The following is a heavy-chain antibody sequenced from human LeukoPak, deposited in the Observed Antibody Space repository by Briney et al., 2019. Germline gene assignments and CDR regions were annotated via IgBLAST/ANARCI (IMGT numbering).Heavy chain of an antibody. D-gene: IGHD2-21*01. Sequence: GGSLRLSCVASGFTFTDYAMSWVRQAPGKGLEWVSSIGGGGFNTHYADSVKGRFSISRDTSTNTLYLEMNRLRADDSALYYCAKDNFGLVPYCFDSWGQGTLVTVSS. J-gene: IGHJ4*02. CDR3: AKDNFGLVPYCFDS. CDR1: GFTFTDYA. CDR2: IGGGGFNT. V-gene: IGHV3-23*01.